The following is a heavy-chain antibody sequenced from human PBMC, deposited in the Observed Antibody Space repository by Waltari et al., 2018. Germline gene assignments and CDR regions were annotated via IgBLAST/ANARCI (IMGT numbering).Heavy chain of an antibody. CDR1: GYTFTGYY. V-gene: IGHV1-2*06. CDR3: ARDLEILTYYYDSSGYVDY. J-gene: IGHJ4*02. D-gene: IGHD3-22*01. Sequence: QVQLVQSGAEVKKPGASVKVYCKASGYTFTGYYMHWVRQAPGQGLEWMGRINPNRAGTNYAQKFQGRVTMTRDTSISTAYMELSRLRSDDTAVYYCARDLEILTYYYDSSGYVDYWGQGTLVTVSS. CDR2: INPNRAGT.